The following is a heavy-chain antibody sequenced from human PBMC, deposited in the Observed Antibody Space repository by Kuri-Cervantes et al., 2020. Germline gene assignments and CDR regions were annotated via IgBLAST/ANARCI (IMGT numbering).Heavy chain of an antibody. CDR1: GFTFSSYG. CDR3: ARERRASSSLPYDAFDI. J-gene: IGHJ3*02. D-gene: IGHD6-13*01. V-gene: IGHV3-33*01. Sequence: GESLKISCAASGFTFSSYGMHWVRQAPGKGLEWVAVIWYDGSNKYYADSVKGRFTISRDNSKNTLYLQMNSLSAEDTAVYYCARERRASSSLPYDAFDIWGQGTMVTVSS. CDR2: IWYDGSNK.